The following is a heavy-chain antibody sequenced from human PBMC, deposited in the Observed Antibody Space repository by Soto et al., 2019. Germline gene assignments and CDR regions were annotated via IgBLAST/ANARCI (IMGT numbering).Heavy chain of an antibody. Sequence: QVQLVQSGPEVRKPGASVKVSCKASGYKFGNSGLAWVRQSPGQGLEWLGRISTYNGDTSYAQNLQVRVTMTTDTSTNIVYMPLSNLRSDDTAVYYCARTYDSGDYWVYGMDVWGQGTTVTVSS. D-gene: IGHD3-10*01. J-gene: IGHJ6*02. CDR2: ISTYNGDT. CDR3: ARTYDSGDYWVYGMDV. CDR1: GYKFGNSG. V-gene: IGHV1-18*04.